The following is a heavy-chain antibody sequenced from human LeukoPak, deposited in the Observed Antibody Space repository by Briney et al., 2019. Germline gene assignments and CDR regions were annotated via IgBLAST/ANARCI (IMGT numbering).Heavy chain of an antibody. D-gene: IGHD6-6*01. CDR1: GYSISSGYY. V-gene: IGHV4-38-2*01. CDR3: ARGRDSSSSLGYYYYYMDV. CDR2: INHSGST. Sequence: SETLSLTCAVSGYSISSGYYWGWIRQPPGKGLEWIGEINHSGSTNYNPSLKSRVTISVDTSKNQFSLKLSSVTAADTAVYYCARGRDSSSSLGYYYYYMDVWGKGTTVTVSS. J-gene: IGHJ6*03.